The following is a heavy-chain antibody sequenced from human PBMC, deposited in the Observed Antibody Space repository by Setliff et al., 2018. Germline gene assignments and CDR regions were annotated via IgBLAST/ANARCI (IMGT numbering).Heavy chain of an antibody. V-gene: IGHV3-30*03. J-gene: IGHJ4*02. D-gene: IGHD2-15*01. Sequence: PGGSLRLSCAASGFTFSSYGMHWVRQAPGKGLEWVAVISYDGSNKYYADSVKGRFTISRDNAKNSLYLQMNSLRAEDTAVYYCARGAYCSGGSCYSPLDYWGQGTLVTVSS. CDR1: GFTFSSYG. CDR2: ISYDGSNK. CDR3: ARGAYCSGGSCYSPLDY.